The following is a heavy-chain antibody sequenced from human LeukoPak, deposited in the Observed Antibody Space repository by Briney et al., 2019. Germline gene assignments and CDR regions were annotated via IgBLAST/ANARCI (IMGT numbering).Heavy chain of an antibody. Sequence: PSETLSLTCTVSGGSISSYYWSWVRQPPGKGLAWIAYIYYSGSTNYNPSLKSRVTISVDTSKNQFSLKLSSVTAADTAVYYCASTGYYYDSSGYYYASYFDYWGQGTLVTVSS. CDR1: GGSISSYY. CDR2: IYYSGST. D-gene: IGHD3-22*01. V-gene: IGHV4-59*01. CDR3: ASTGYYYDSSGYYYASYFDY. J-gene: IGHJ4*02.